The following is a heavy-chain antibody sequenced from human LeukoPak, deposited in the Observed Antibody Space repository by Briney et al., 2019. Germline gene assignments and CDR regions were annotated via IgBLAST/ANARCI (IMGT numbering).Heavy chain of an antibody. D-gene: IGHD3-3*01. J-gene: IGHJ6*03. CDR2: INHSGST. V-gene: IGHV4-34*01. CDR3: ARGMYYDFWSGYFYYYYMDV. Sequence: PSETLSLTCAVYGGSFSGYYWSWIRQPPAKGLEWIGAINHSGSTNYNPSLKSRVTISVDTSKNQFSLKLSSVTAADTAVYYCARGMYYDFWSGYFYYYYMDVWGKGTTVSVSS. CDR1: GGSFSGYY.